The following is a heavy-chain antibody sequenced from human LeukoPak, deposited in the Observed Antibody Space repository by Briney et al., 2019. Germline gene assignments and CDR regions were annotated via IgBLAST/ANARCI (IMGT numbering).Heavy chain of an antibody. V-gene: IGHV3-64D*06. CDR3: VKGGYGDLYYFDY. CDR2: ISSNGGST. Sequence: GGSLRLSCSASGFTFSSYAMHWVRQAPGKGLEYVSAISSNGGSTYYADSVKGRFTISRDNSKNTLYLQMSSLRAEDTAVHYCVKGGYGDLYYFDYWGQGTLVTVSS. CDR1: GFTFSSYA. D-gene: IGHD4-17*01. J-gene: IGHJ4*02.